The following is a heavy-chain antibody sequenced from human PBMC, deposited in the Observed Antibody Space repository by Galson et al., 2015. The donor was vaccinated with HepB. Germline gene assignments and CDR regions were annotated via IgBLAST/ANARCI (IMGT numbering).Heavy chain of an antibody. CDR1: GYTFTSYG. CDR2: ISAYNGNT. V-gene: IGHV1-18*01. Sequence: SVKVSCKASGYTFTSYGISWVRQAPGQGLEWMGWISAYNGNTNYAQKLQGRVTMTTDTSTSTAYMELRSLRSDDTAVYYCARDPPKRNAYYYYYYMDVWGKGTTVTVSS. J-gene: IGHJ6*03. D-gene: IGHD1-1*01. CDR3: ARDPPKRNAYYYYYYMDV.